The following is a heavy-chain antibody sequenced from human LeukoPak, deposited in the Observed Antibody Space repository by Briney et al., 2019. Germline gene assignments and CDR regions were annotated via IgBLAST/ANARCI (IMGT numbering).Heavy chain of an antibody. Sequence: GASVKVSRKASGSTFIKYGISWVRRAPGRGLGWMGWISVVDGDVDYAEDLQTRVTLTAERYTNTVYMELRRLRPDDTAEYYCVRDADTSRGRDPWGQGTLVKVSS. CDR2: ISVVDGDV. J-gene: IGHJ5*02. V-gene: IGHV1-18*01. CDR3: VRDADTSRGRDP. D-gene: IGHD1-26*01. CDR1: GSTFIKYG.